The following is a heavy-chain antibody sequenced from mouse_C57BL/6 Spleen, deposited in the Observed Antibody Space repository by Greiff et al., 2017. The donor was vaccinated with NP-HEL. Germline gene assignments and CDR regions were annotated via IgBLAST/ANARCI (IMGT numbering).Heavy chain of an antibody. V-gene: IGHV5-4*01. J-gene: IGHJ2*01. CDR1: GFTFSSYA. Sequence: EVKLLESGGGLVKPGGSLKLSCAASGFTFSSYAMSWVRQTPEKRLEWVATISDGGSYTYYPDNVKGRFTISRDNAKNNLYLQMSHLKSEDTAMYYCARDGDDYGRDYFDYWGQGTTLTVSS. D-gene: IGHD2-4*01. CDR3: ARDGDDYGRDYFDY. CDR2: ISDGGSYT.